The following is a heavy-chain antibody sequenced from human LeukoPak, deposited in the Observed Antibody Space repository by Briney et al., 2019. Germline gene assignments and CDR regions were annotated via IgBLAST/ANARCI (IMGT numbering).Heavy chain of an antibody. Sequence: SRTLSLTCVISGDSVSSNAWNWVRQTPSGGLECLGRTYYDSKWYNHYAESVKSRISINPDTSKNQFSLQLNSVTPEDTAVYYCARGWARDGFNIWSQGTMVTVSS. D-gene: IGHD6-13*01. V-gene: IGHV6-1*01. CDR2: TYYDSKWYN. CDR1: GDSVSSNA. CDR3: ARGWARDGFNI. J-gene: IGHJ3*02.